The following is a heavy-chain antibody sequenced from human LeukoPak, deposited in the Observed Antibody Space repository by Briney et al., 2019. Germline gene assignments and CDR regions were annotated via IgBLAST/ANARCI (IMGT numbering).Heavy chain of an antibody. CDR1: GGTFSTFP. CDR3: ATGKDRSGYYYSLDY. D-gene: IGHD3-22*01. J-gene: IGHJ4*02. Sequence: SVKVSCKASGGTFSTFPISWVRQAPGQGLEWIGGIIPIFGPNYAQKFQGGATISADLATATAYMELSSLTSEDTSVYYCATGKDRSGYYYSLDYWGQGTLVAVSS. V-gene: IGHV1-69*13. CDR2: IIPIFGP.